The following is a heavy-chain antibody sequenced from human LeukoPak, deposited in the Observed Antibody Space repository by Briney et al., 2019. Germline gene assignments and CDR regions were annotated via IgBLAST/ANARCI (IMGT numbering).Heavy chain of an antibody. V-gene: IGHV4-34*01. CDR1: GGSFSGYY. CDR3: ARGETVTLDY. Sequence: SETLSLTCAVYGGSFSGYYWSWIRQPPGEGLEWIGEINHSGSTNYNPSLKSRVTISVDTSKNQFSLKLSSVTAADTAVYYCARGETVTLDYWGQGTLVTVSS. D-gene: IGHD4-17*01. CDR2: INHSGST. J-gene: IGHJ4*02.